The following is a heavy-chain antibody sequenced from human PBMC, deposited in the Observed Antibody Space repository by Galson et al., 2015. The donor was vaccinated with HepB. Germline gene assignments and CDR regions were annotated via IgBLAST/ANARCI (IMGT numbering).Heavy chain of an antibody. CDR2: ISWNSGNI. V-gene: IGHV3-9*01. D-gene: IGHD4-17*01. CDR3: VKDMGHGDYGWAFDV. J-gene: IGHJ3*01. Sequence: PLRLSCAASGFIFDDHTMHWVRQVPGKGLEWVSRISWNSGNIGYADSVKGRFPISRDNAENSLTLQMDSLTAEDTALYYCVKDMGHGDYGWAFDVWGQGTMVTVSS. CDR1: GFIFDDHT.